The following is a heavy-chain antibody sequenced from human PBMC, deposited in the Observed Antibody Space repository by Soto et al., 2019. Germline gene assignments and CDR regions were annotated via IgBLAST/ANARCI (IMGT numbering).Heavy chain of an antibody. D-gene: IGHD3-10*01. V-gene: IGHV3-33*01. Sequence: QVQLVESGGGVVQPGRSLRLSCAASGFTFSSYGMHWVRQAPGKGLEWVAVIWYDGSNKYYADSVKGRFTISRDNSKXTLYLQMNSLRAEDTAVYYCARELWFGELFLDYYYYGMDVWGQGTXVTXX. CDR3: ARELWFGELFLDYYYYGMDV. CDR1: GFTFSSYG. CDR2: IWYDGSNK. J-gene: IGHJ6*02.